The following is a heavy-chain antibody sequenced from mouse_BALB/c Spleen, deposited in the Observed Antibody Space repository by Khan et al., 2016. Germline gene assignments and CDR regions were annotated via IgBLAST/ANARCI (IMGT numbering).Heavy chain of an antibody. CDR1: GFSLTRFG. J-gene: IGHJ4*01. D-gene: IGHD1-2*01. V-gene: IGHV2-2*02. Sequence: QVQLQQSGPGLVQPSQPLSITCTASGFSLTRFGVHWVRQSPGKGLEWLGVIWTGGITVYNVAFTSRLNIRKANSKSQAFSEMSSLQANDTAIYYCGRGGGYGRRSMDYWGQGTSVTVS. CDR2: IWTGGIT. CDR3: GRGGGYGRRSMDY.